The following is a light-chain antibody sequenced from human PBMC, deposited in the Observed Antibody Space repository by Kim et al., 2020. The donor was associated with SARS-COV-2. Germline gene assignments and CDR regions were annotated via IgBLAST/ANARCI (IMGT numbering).Light chain of an antibody. Sequence: GQTVRSKCQGDSRRSDDASWYQQKPGQAPVLVIYGKNNRPSGIPDRFSGSSSGNTASLTITGAQAEDEADYYGNSRDSSGNHPDVFGTGTKVTVL. J-gene: IGLJ1*01. CDR1: SRRSDD. V-gene: IGLV3-19*01. CDR2: GKN. CDR3: NSRDSSGNHPDV.